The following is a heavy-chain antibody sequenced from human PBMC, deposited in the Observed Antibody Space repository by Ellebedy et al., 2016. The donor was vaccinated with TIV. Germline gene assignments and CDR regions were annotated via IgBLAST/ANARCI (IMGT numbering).Heavy chain of an antibody. V-gene: IGHV3-21*01. J-gene: IGHJ6*03. D-gene: IGHD6-13*01. CDR3: ARTFKYSSSFTYYYYYMDV. CDR1: GFTFSSYS. CDR2: ISSSSSYI. Sequence: GESLKISXAASGFTFSSYSMNWVRQAPGKGLEWVSSISSSSSYIYYADSVKGRFTISRDNSKNTLYLQMNSLRAEDTAVYYCARTFKYSSSFTYYYYYMDVWGKGTTVTVSS.